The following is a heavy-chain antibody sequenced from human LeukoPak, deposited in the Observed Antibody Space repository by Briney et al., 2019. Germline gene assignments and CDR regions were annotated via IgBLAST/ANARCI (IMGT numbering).Heavy chain of an antibody. V-gene: IGHV3-23*01. J-gene: IGHJ4*02. CDR1: GFPFSNYA. CDR3: AKQWVDC. CDR2: ISESGDKT. Sequence: GGSLRLSCAASGFPFSNYAVNWDRQAPGKGLEWVSSISESGDKTDYADSVRGRFTISRDNSQNTLYLQMNSLRVEDTALYYCAKQWVDCWGQGTLVTVSS. D-gene: IGHD1-26*01.